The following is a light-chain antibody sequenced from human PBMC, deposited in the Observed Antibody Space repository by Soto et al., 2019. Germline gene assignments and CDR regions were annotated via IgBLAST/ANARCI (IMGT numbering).Light chain of an antibody. J-gene: IGKJ2*01. Sequence: DIQMTQSPSTLSASVGDRDTITCRASQSISSWLAWYQQKPGKAPKVLISHASSLETGVPSRFSGSGSGTDFTLTIDSLQPDDFATYFCQQFNYYPSTFGQGTKLEI. CDR2: HAS. CDR3: QQFNYYPST. CDR1: QSISSW. V-gene: IGKV1-5*01.